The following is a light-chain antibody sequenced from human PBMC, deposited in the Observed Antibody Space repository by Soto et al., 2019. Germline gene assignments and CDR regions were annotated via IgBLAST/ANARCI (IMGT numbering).Light chain of an antibody. Sequence: EIVLTQSPDTLSSSPGERATLSCRASQSVSSNYLAWYQRKPGQAPRLLIYGASNRATDIPYRFIGSGSGTDFTLTITRLEPDDFAMYYCQQYGGSPPTFGQGTKVEIK. J-gene: IGKJ1*01. V-gene: IGKV3-20*01. CDR1: QSVSSNY. CDR2: GAS. CDR3: QQYGGSPPT.